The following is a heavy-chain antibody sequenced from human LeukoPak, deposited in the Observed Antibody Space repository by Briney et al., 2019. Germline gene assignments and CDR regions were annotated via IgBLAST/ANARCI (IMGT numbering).Heavy chain of an antibody. CDR1: GFTFDDYA. CDR2: IYSGGST. J-gene: IGHJ4*02. Sequence: GGSLRLSCAASGFTFDDYAMHWVRQAPGKGLEWVSVIYSGGSTYYADSVKGRFTISRDNSKNTLYLQMNSLRAEDTAVYYCARGYYYDSSGYYSWGQGTLVTVSS. V-gene: IGHV3-66*01. CDR3: ARGYYYDSSGYYS. D-gene: IGHD3-22*01.